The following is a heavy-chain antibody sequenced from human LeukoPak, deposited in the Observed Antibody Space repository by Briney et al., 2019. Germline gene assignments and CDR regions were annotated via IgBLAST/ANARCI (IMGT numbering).Heavy chain of an antibody. V-gene: IGHV3-30*04. J-gene: IGHJ4*02. Sequence: GGSLRLSCAASGFTFSSYAMHWVRQAPGKGLEWVAVISYDGSNKYYADSVKGRFTISRDNSKNTLYLQMNSLRAEDTAVYYCARGIPDYGGNSGGLDYWGQGTLVTVSS. CDR3: ARGIPDYGGNSGGLDY. D-gene: IGHD4-23*01. CDR1: GFTFSSYA. CDR2: ISYDGSNK.